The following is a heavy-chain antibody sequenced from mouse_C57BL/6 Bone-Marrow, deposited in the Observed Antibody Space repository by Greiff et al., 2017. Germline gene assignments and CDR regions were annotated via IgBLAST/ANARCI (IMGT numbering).Heavy chain of an antibody. J-gene: IGHJ2*01. CDR1: GYTFTSYW. Sequence: QVQLQQPGAELVMPGASVKLSCKASGYTFTSYWMHWVKQRPGQGLEWIGEIDPSASYTNYNQKFKGKSTLTVDKDSSTAYMQLSSLTSEDSAVSYCASRGGDDWGQGTTLTVSS. CDR3: ASRGGDD. CDR2: IDPSASYT. V-gene: IGHV1-69*01.